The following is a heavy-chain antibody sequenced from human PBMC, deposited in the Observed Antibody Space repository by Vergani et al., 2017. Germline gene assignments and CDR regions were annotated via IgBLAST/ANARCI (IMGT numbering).Heavy chain of an antibody. V-gene: IGHV4-59*13. D-gene: IGHD3-9*01. CDR3: ARVMYRDEASTGYRLEGMDI. CDR1: GGSFNTYY. J-gene: IGHJ6*02. Sequence: QVQLEESGPGLVKLSETLSLTCTVSGGSFNTYYWSWIRQSPGKGLEWIGYIYSTGSTNYNPSLNSRVTMSVDTSKNQFSLKLRSVTAADTAVYFCARVMYRDEASTGYRLEGMDIWGQGTTVTISS. CDR2: IYSTGST.